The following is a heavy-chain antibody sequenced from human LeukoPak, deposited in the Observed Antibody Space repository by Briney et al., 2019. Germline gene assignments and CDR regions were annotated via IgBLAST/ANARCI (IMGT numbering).Heavy chain of an antibody. J-gene: IGHJ3*02. V-gene: IGHV4-34*01. D-gene: IGHD3-22*01. CDR2: INHSGST. CDR3: ARMAYDSSGYPDAFDI. CDR1: GGSFSGYY. Sequence: ASETLSLTCAVYGGSFSGYYWSWIRQPPGKGLEWIGEINHSGSTNYNPSLKSRVTISVDTSKNQFSLKLSSVTAADTAVYYCARMAYDSSGYPDAFDIWGQGTMVTVSS.